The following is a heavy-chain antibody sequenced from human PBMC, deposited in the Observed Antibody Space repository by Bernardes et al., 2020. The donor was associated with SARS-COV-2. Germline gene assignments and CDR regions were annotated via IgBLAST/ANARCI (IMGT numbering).Heavy chain of an antibody. CDR3: EFRNYAMDV. J-gene: IGHJ6*02. CDR2: TSSYEDNK. V-gene: IGHV3-30*03. D-gene: IGHD2-2*01. Sequence: GGSLRLSCVVSGLPLKKYPIHWVRQAPGKGLEWVALTSSYEDNKYYADSLKGRFTVSRGNTENTVYLQMNSLGPEDTATYYCEFRNYAMDVWGRGTTVTVSS. CDR1: GLPLKKYP.